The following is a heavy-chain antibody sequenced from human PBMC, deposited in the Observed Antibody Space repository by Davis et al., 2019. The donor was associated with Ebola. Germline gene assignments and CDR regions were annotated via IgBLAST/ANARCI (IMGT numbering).Heavy chain of an antibody. J-gene: IGHJ6*04. D-gene: IGHD3-10*01. CDR3: ARVQLLWFGELLYYYYGMDV. CDR1: GGSVGSSYY. CDR2: IYYSGST. Sequence: GSLRLSCTVSGGSVGSSYYWGWIRQAPGKGLEWIGYIYYSGSTYYNPSLKSRVTISVDTSKNQFSLKLSSVTAADTAVYYCARVQLLWFGELLYYYYGMDVWGKGTTVTVSS. V-gene: IGHV4-39*07.